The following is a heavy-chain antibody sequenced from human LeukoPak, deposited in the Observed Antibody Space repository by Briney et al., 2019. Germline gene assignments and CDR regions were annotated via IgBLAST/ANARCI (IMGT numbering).Heavy chain of an antibody. Sequence: SETLSLTCDVSGGSITSDTYYWSWIRQPPGKGLEWIGYILHSGSTYNNPSLKSRVTIPVDTSKSQFSLKLSSVTAADAAVYYCARTRDFWSGFFDYWGQGTLVTVSS. V-gene: IGHV4-30-2*01. D-gene: IGHD3-3*01. J-gene: IGHJ4*02. CDR3: ARTRDFWSGFFDY. CDR2: ILHSGST. CDR1: GGSITSDTYY.